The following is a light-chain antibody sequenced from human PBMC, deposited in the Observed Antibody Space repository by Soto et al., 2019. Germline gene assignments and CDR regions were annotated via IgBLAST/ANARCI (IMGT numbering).Light chain of an antibody. CDR1: QGISSY. V-gene: IGKV1-8*01. CDR2: AAS. Sequence: AIRMTQSPSSLSASTGDRVTITCRASQGISSYLAWYQQKPGKAPKLLIYAASTLQSGVPSRFSGSGSGTDFTLTISCLQSEDCATYYCQQYYSYPWTCGQGTKVEIK. CDR3: QQYYSYPWT. J-gene: IGKJ1*01.